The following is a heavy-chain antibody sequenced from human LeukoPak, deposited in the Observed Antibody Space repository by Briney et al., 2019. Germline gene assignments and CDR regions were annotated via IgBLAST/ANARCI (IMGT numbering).Heavy chain of an antibody. CDR1: GGSISSGSYY. CDR2: IYTSGST. CDR3: ARVQPYTSGYYYYYYMDV. V-gene: IGHV4-61*02. J-gene: IGHJ6*03. D-gene: IGHD5-18*01. Sequence: PSQTLSLTCTVSGGSISSGSYYWSWIRQPAGKGLEWIGRIYTSGSTNYNPSLKSRVTISVDTSKNHFSLKLSSVTAADTAVYYCARVQPYTSGYYYYYYMDVWGKGTTVTVSS.